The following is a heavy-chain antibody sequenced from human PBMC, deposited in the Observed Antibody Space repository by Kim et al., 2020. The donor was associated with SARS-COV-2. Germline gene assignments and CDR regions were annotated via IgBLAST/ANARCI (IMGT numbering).Heavy chain of an antibody. D-gene: IGHD6-13*01. CDR2: ISYDGSNK. Sequence: GGSLRLSCAASGFTFSSYAMHWVRQAPGKGLEWVAVISYDGSNKYYADSVKGRFTISRDNSKNTLYLQMNSLRAEDTAVYYCAREYSSSRLSFDYWGQGTLVTVSP. V-gene: IGHV3-30*04. CDR3: AREYSSSRLSFDY. CDR1: GFTFSSYA. J-gene: IGHJ4*02.